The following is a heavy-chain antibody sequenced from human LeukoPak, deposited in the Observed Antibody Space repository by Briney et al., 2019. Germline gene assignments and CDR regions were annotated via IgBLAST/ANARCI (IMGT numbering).Heavy chain of an antibody. V-gene: IGHV3-74*01. CDR2: INRDGSST. J-gene: IGHJ4*02. Sequence: PGGSLRLSCGASGXTFSSYWMHWVRQGPGKGLVWVSRINRDGSSTNYADSVKGRFTISRDNAKNTLYLQMSSLRAEDTAVYFCARDLEIATGPDYWGQGALVTVSS. D-gene: IGHD1-26*01. CDR3: ARDLEIATGPDY. CDR1: GXTFSSYW.